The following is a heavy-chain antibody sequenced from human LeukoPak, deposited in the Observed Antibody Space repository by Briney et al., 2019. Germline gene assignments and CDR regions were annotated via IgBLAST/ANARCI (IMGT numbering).Heavy chain of an antibody. Sequence: PGGSLTLSCSASGFTFSSHERMWLPPAPGEGLEWCSYISNSGSHISYADPVKGRFTISRDNDTNSLYLQINSLRAQDTVVCCSASEVIADYWGKGTRVTV. V-gene: IGHV3-48*03. CDR1: GFTFSSHE. CDR2: ISNSGSHI. D-gene: IGHD2-21*01. J-gene: IGHJ4*02. CDR3: ASEVIADY.